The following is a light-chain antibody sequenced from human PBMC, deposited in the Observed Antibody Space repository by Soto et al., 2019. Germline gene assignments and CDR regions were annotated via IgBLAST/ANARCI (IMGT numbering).Light chain of an antibody. V-gene: IGLV2-14*01. CDR3: SSYTTGNTVI. CDR1: SGDVGGHNF. J-gene: IGLJ2*01. CDR2: EVT. Sequence: QSVLTQPASVSGSPGQSITISCTGSSGDVGGHNFVSWYQQHPGKAPKVMIYEVTYRPSGVSSRFSGSKSGNTASLTISGLQAEDEADYYCSSYTTGNTVIFGGGTKLTVL.